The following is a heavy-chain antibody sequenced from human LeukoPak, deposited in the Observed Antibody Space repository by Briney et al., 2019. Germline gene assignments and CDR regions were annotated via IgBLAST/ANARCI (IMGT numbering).Heavy chain of an antibody. CDR2: IGSTGRTI. CDR3: VRGDRYFFDY. Sequence: GGSLRLSCAASGFRFSSYEMNWVRQAPGRGLEWVSYIGSTGRTIYYVDSVKGRFTVSRDNAKNSLYLQMNSLRAEDTAIYYCVRGDRYFFDYWGQGTLVTVSS. D-gene: IGHD1-14*01. J-gene: IGHJ4*02. CDR1: GFRFSSYE. V-gene: IGHV3-48*03.